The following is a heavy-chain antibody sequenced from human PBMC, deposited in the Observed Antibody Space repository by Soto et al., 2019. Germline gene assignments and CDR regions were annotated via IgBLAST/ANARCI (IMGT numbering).Heavy chain of an antibody. J-gene: IGHJ4*02. CDR1: GGSISGHY. CDR2: IFYSGST. Sequence: SETLSLTCTVSGGSISGHYWTWIRQPPGKGLEWIGYIFYSGSTNYNPALKSRVTISVDTSKNQFSLKLSSVTAADTAVYYCARVGSSGWSPDYWGPGTLVTVSS. D-gene: IGHD6-19*01. V-gene: IGHV4-59*11. CDR3: ARVGSSGWSPDY.